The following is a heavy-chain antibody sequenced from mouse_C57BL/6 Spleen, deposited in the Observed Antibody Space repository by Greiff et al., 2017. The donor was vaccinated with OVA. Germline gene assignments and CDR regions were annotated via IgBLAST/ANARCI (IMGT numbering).Heavy chain of an antibody. CDR1: GFSLTSYG. CDR3: ANLWLRQGYYVMDY. J-gene: IGHJ4*01. CDR2: IWGEGST. V-gene: IGHV2-3*01. Sequence: VQLVESGPGLVAPSQSLSITCTVSGFSLTSYGVSWVSQPPGKGLEWMGVIWGEGSTNYHSSLISILIITNDNSKSQVFLKLNILQTDDTATYYCANLWLRQGYYVMDYWGQGTSVTVSS. D-gene: IGHD2-2*01.